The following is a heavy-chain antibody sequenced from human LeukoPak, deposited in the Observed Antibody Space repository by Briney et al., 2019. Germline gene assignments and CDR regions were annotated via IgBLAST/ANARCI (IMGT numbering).Heavy chain of an antibody. CDR2: IYPGDSDT. CDR3: TRFLEWDAFDI. D-gene: IGHD3-3*01. J-gene: IGHJ3*02. V-gene: IGHV5-51*01. Sequence: GESLKISCKGSGYSFTSYWIGWVRQLPGKGLEWMGIIYPGDSDTRYSPSFQGQVTISADKSISTAYLQWSSLKASDTAMYYCTRFLEWDAFDIWGQGTMVTVSS. CDR1: GYSFTSYW.